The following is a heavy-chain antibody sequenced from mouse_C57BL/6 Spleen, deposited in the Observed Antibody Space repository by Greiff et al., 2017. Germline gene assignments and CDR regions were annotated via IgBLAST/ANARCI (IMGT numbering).Heavy chain of an antibody. Sequence: VQLQQSGPELVKPGASVKISCKASGYTFTDYYMNWVKQSHGKSLEWIGDINPNNGGTSYNQKFKGKATLTVVKSSSTAYMELRSLTSEDSAVYYCARSPYYYGSSYWYFDVWGTGTTVTVSS. D-gene: IGHD1-1*01. CDR1: GYTFTDYY. CDR2: INPNNGGT. CDR3: ARSPYYYGSSYWYFDV. V-gene: IGHV1-26*01. J-gene: IGHJ1*03.